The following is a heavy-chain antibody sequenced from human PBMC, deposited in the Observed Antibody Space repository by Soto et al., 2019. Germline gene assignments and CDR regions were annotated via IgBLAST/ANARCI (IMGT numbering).Heavy chain of an antibody. CDR2: IYYSGST. J-gene: IGHJ5*02. Sequence: SETLSLTCTVSGGSISSYYWSWIRQPPGKGLEWIGYIYYSGSTNYNPSLKSRVTISVDTSKNQFSLKLSSVTAADTAVYYCARVTVYDYNWFDPWGQGTLVTVSS. CDR1: GGSISSYY. V-gene: IGHV4-59*01. D-gene: IGHD2-8*01. CDR3: ARVTVYDYNWFDP.